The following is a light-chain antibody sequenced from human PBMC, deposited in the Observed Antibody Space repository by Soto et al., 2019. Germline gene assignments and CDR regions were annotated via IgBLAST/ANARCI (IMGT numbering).Light chain of an antibody. Sequence: DIQMPHSPSPLPASLGDGVTITCRASQTISRYLNWYQQRPGKAHNLLIYSASSLQSGVPSRFSGSGSGTDFTLTIRSLQPEDFATYYCQQSYITPVTFGQGTKVDIK. V-gene: IGKV1-39*01. CDR3: QQSYITPVT. J-gene: IGKJ1*01. CDR2: SAS. CDR1: QTISRY.